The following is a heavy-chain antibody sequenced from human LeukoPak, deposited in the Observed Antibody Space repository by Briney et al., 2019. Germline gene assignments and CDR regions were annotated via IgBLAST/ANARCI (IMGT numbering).Heavy chain of an antibody. CDR3: ARRGRYSYGSYFDY. V-gene: IGHV5-51*01. CDR1: GYSFTSYW. D-gene: IGHD5-18*01. J-gene: IGHJ4*02. Sequence: GESLKISCKGSGYSFTSYWIGWVRQVPGKGLEWMGIIYPGDSDTAYSPSFQGQVTVSADKSITTAYLQWSSLKASDTAMCYCARRGRYSYGSYFDYWGQGTLVTVSS. CDR2: IYPGDSDT.